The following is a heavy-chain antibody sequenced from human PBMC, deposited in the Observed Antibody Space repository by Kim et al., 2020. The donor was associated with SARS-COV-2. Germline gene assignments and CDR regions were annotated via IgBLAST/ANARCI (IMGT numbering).Heavy chain of an antibody. CDR3: AKDKRGYSYGYLNY. V-gene: IGHV3-9*01. J-gene: IGHJ4*02. D-gene: IGHD5-18*01. Sequence: ADAVKGRFTISRDNAKNSLYLQMNSLRAEDTALYYCAKDKRGYSYGYLNYWGQGTLVTVSS.